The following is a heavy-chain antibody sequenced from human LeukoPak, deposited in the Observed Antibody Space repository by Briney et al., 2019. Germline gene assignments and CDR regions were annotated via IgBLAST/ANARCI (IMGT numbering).Heavy chain of an antibody. J-gene: IGHJ4*02. CDR2: IRYDGSNK. D-gene: IGHD4-17*01. Sequence: GGSLRLSCAASGFTFSSYAMHWVRQAPGKGLEWVTFIRYDGSNKYYADSVKGRFTISRDNSKNTLYLQMNSLRAEDTAVYYCAKAHHGDYYYFDYWGQGTLVTVSS. CDR3: AKAHHGDYYYFDY. V-gene: IGHV3-30*02. CDR1: GFTFSSYA.